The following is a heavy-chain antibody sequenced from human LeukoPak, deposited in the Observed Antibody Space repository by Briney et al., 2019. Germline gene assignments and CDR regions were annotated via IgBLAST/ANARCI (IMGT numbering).Heavy chain of an antibody. CDR2: INDSGGRT. V-gene: IGHV3-23*01. J-gene: IGHJ6*02. CDR3: AKGLRSSNFYYGMDV. Sequence: PGGSLRLSCAASGFTFSTFVMSWVRQAPGKGLEWVSGINDSGGRTHYADSVKGRFAISRDNSKDTLYLQLTSLRVDDTAIYYCAKGLRSSNFYYGMDVWGLGTTVTVSS. CDR1: GFTFSTFV. D-gene: IGHD6-13*01.